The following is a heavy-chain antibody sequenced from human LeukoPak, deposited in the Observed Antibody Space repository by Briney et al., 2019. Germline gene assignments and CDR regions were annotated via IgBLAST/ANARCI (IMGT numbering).Heavy chain of an antibody. Sequence: GGSLRLSCAASGFTFSSYSMNWVRQAPGKGLEWVSYISSSSSTIYYADSVKGRFTISRDNAKNSLYLQMNSLRAEDTAVYYCARVGTMVRGVHFDYWGQGTPVTVSS. D-gene: IGHD3-10*01. CDR1: GFTFSSYS. V-gene: IGHV3-48*01. CDR3: ARVGTMVRGVHFDY. CDR2: ISSSSSTI. J-gene: IGHJ4*02.